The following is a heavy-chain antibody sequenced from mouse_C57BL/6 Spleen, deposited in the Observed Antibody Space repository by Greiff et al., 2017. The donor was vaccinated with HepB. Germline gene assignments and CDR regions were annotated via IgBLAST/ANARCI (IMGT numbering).Heavy chain of an antibody. CDR2: INPSTGGT. CDR3: ARSGGYDTAMDY. D-gene: IGHD2-2*01. V-gene: IGHV1-42*01. CDR1: GYSFTGYY. Sequence: DVKLQESGPELVKPGASVKISCKASGYSFTGYYMNWVKQSPEKSLEWIGEINPSTGGTTYNQKFKAKATLTVDKSSSTAYMQLKSLTSEDSAVYYCARSGGYDTAMDYWGQGTSVTVSS. J-gene: IGHJ4*01.